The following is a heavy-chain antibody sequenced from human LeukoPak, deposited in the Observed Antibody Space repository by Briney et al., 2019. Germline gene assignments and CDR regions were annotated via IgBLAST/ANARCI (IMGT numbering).Heavy chain of an antibody. Sequence: PGGSLRLSCAASGFTFSSYDMHWVRQAPGKGLEWVAVISYDGSNKYYADSVKGRFTISRDNSKNTLYLQMNSLRAEDTAVYYCARVGRANWFDHWGQGTLVTVSS. V-gene: IGHV3-30*03. CDR3: ARVGRANWFDH. CDR2: ISYDGSNK. CDR1: GFTFSSYD. J-gene: IGHJ5*02.